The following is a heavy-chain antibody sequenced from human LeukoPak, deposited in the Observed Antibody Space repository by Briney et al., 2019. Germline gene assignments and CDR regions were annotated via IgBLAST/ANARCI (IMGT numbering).Heavy chain of an antibody. V-gene: IGHV1-46*01. J-gene: IGHJ5*02. CDR2: INPSGGST. CDR3: ARDGRSTIAAAAYNWFDP. D-gene: IGHD6-13*01. CDR1: GYTFTSYY. Sequence: ASVKVSCKASGYTFTSYYMHWVRQAPGQGLEWMGIINPSGGSTSYAQKFQGRVTMTTDTSTSTAYMELRSLRSDDTAVYYCARDGRSTIAAAAYNWFDPWGQGTLVTVSS.